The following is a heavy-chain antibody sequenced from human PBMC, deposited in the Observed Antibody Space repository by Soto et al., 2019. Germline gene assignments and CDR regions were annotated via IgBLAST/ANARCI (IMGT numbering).Heavy chain of an antibody. Sequence: QVQLVQSGAEVKKPGASVKVSCKASGYTFTSYAMNWVRQAPGQRLEWMGWINAGNGNTKYSQKFQGRVTITSDTSASTAYMELSGLRSEDTAVYYCARSPGYSYGDYWGQGTLVTVSS. J-gene: IGHJ4*02. V-gene: IGHV1-3*01. D-gene: IGHD5-18*01. CDR1: GYTFTSYA. CDR3: ARSPGYSYGDY. CDR2: INAGNGNT.